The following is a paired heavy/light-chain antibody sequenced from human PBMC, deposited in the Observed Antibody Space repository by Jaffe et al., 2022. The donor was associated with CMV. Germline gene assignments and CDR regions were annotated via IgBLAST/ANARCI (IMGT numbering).Light chain of an antibody. CDR3: QQYGTSPWT. J-gene: IGKJ1*01. V-gene: IGKV3-20*01. Sequence: EVVLTQSPGTLSLSPGERATLSCRASQSVNGNSLGWYQQKPGQAPRLFIYGAFSRATGIPDRFSASGSGTDFTLTISRLEPEDFAVYYCQQYGTSPWTFGQGTRVEI. CDR1: QSVNGNS. CDR2: GAF.
Heavy chain of an antibody. CDR2: VNHSGSS. CDR3: ASRRGDCRGGVCYASRNGMDV. CDR1: GGSFNDYY. Sequence: QVQLQQWGAGLLKPSETLSLTCAVYGGSFNDYYWNWIRQPPAPGKGLEWIGEVNHSGSSHYNPSVENRVTMSLDTSKNQFSLRLTSVTAADTAVYYCASRRGDCRGGVCYASRNGMDVWGQGTTVIVSS. J-gene: IGHJ6*02. V-gene: IGHV4-34*01. D-gene: IGHD2-15*01.